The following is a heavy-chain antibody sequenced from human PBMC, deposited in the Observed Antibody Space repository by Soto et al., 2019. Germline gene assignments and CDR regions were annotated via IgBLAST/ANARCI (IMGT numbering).Heavy chain of an antibody. Sequence: GGSLRLSCAASGFTFSSYAMHWVRQAPGKGLEWVAVISYDGSNKYYADSVKGRFTISRDNSKNTLYLQMNSLRAEDTAVYYCARVAARPDGWFDYWGQGTLVTVSS. D-gene: IGHD6-6*01. J-gene: IGHJ4*02. CDR2: ISYDGSNK. V-gene: IGHV3-30-3*01. CDR3: ARVAARPDGWFDY. CDR1: GFTFSSYA.